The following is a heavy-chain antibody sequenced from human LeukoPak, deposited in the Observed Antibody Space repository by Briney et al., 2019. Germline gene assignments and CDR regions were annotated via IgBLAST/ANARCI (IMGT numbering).Heavy chain of an antibody. V-gene: IGHV3-66*04. J-gene: IGHJ4*02. D-gene: IGHD4/OR15-4a*01. CDR3: ARRAGAYSHPYDY. CDR2: IYSGDST. Sequence: GGSLRLSCAASEFTVSSNYMSWVRQAPGKGLEWVSVIYSGDSTYYADSVKGRFITSRDNSKNTLYLQMNSLRAEDTAVYYCARRAGAYSHPYDYWGQGTLVTVSS. CDR1: EFTVSSNY.